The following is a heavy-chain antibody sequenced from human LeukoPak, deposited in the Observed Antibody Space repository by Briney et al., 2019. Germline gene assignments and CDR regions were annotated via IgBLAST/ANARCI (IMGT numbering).Heavy chain of an antibody. D-gene: IGHD1-1*01. CDR2: INPDNGKT. CDR3: ARNEPAVSVVDAFDV. Sequence: ASVKVSCKASGYNFNSYYIHWVRQAPGQGLTWMGWINPDNGKTKYAPRFQGRVIMTWDTSINTAYVDLSGLRSDDTAVYYCARNEPAVSVVDAFDVWGQGTVVTVSS. V-gene: IGHV1-2*02. J-gene: IGHJ3*01. CDR1: GYNFNSYY.